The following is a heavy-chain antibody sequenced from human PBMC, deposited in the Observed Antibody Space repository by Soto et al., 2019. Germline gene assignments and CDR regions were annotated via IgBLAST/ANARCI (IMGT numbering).Heavy chain of an antibody. CDR2: IDPSDSYT. Sequence: ESLKISCKGFGYSFTSYWISWVRQMPGKGLEWMGRIDPSDSYTNYSPSLQGHVTISADKSISTAYLQWSSLKASDTAMYYCARANYDSSGYYYYWGQGTLVTVSS. J-gene: IGHJ4*02. CDR3: ARANYDSSGYYYY. D-gene: IGHD3-22*01. CDR1: GYSFTSYW. V-gene: IGHV5-10-1*01.